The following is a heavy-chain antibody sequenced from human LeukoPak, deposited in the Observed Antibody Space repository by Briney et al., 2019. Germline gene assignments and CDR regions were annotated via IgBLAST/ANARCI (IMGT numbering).Heavy chain of an antibody. Sequence: GGSLRLSCAASGFTFSSYWMSWVRQAPGKGLEWVANIKQDGSEKYYVDSVKGRFTISRDNAKNSLYLQMNSLRAEDTAVYYCARAYYYGSGSPNWFDPWGQGTLVTISS. CDR2: IKQDGSEK. J-gene: IGHJ5*02. D-gene: IGHD3-10*01. V-gene: IGHV3-7*01. CDR3: ARAYYYGSGSPNWFDP. CDR1: GFTFSSYW.